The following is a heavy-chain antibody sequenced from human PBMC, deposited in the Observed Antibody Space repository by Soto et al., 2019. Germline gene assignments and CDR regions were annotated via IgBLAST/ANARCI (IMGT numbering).Heavy chain of an antibody. CDR1: GFTFSSYG. D-gene: IGHD6-13*01. CDR3: AKVAGYSKSWLYYYYMDV. CDR2: ISYDGSNK. J-gene: IGHJ6*03. V-gene: IGHV3-30*18. Sequence: GGSLRLSCAASGFTFSSYGMHWVRQAPGKGLEWVAVISYDGSNKYYADSVKGRFTNSRDNSKNTLYLQMNSLRAEDTAVYYCAKVAGYSKSWLYYYYMDVWGKGTTVTVSS.